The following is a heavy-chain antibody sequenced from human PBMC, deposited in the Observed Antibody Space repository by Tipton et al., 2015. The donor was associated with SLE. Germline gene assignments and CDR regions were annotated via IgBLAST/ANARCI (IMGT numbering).Heavy chain of an antibody. D-gene: IGHD2-21*01. CDR3: ARPYVIASYWYFEL. Sequence: TLSLTCTVSGGSISSSSYYWGWIRPPPGKGLEWNGSIYYSGSTYYNPTLKSRVTISVDTSKNQFSLKLSSVTAADTAVYPCARPYVIASYWYFELWGRGTLVTVSS. V-gene: IGHV4-39*01. CDR2: IYYSGST. CDR1: GGSISSSSYY. J-gene: IGHJ2*01.